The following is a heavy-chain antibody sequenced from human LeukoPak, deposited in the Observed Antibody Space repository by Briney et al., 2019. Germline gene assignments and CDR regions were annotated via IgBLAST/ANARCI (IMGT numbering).Heavy chain of an antibody. V-gene: IGHV3-23*01. CDR2: ISGSGGST. Sequence: PGGSLRLSCAASGFTFSSYAMSWVRQAPGKGLEWVSAISGSGGSTYYADSVKGRFTISRDSSKNTLYLQMNSLRAEDTAVYYCAKSRAIVVVVAATPLDYWGQGTLVTVSS. J-gene: IGHJ4*02. D-gene: IGHD2-15*01. CDR1: GFTFSSYA. CDR3: AKSRAIVVVVAATPLDY.